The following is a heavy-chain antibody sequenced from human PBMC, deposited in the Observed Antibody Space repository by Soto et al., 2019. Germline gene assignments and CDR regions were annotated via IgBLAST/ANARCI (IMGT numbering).Heavy chain of an antibody. CDR3: AVGRHKTSGSNTWFDP. CDR1: GFTFSNAW. D-gene: IGHD3-22*01. Sequence: GGSLRLSCAASGFTFSNAWMSWVRQAPGKGLEWVGRIKSKTDGGTFYAGSVKGRFTISRDNSKNTLYLQMHSLRADDSAIYFCAVGRHKTSGSNTWFDPWGRGTLVTVSA. J-gene: IGHJ5*02. CDR2: IKSKTDGGT. V-gene: IGHV3-15*01.